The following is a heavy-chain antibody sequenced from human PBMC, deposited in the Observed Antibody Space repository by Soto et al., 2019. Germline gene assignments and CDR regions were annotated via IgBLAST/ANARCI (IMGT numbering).Heavy chain of an antibody. CDR3: AKLRISRNYMDV. CDR2: ISGSGGST. V-gene: IGHV3-23*01. Sequence: GGSLRHSCAASGFTFISYAMSWARQAPGKGLEWVSAISGSGGSTYYADSVKGRFTISRDNSKNTLYLQMNSLRAEDTAVYYCAKLRISRNYMDVWGKGTTVTVSS. CDR1: GFTFISYA. J-gene: IGHJ6*03.